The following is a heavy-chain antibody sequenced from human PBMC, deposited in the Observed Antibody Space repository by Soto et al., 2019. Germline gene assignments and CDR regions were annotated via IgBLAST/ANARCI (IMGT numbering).Heavy chain of an antibody. CDR3: ARRGRYCSGGSCYGSSRAFDI. Sequence: SETLSLTCTVSGGSIGSSSYYWGWIRQPPGKGLEWIGSIYYSGSTYYNPSLKSRVTISVDTSKNQFSLKLSSVTAADTAVYYCARRGRYCSGGSCYGSSRAFDIWGQGTMVTVSS. J-gene: IGHJ3*02. CDR2: IYYSGST. D-gene: IGHD2-15*01. CDR1: GGSIGSSSYY. V-gene: IGHV4-39*01.